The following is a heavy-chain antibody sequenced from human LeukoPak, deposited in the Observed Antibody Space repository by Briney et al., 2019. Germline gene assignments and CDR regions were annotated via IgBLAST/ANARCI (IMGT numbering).Heavy chain of an antibody. CDR2: IRWNSGSI. CDR3: EKDNRRHYTSGPNPDSLH. J-gene: IGHJ4*02. D-gene: IGHD6-19*01. Sequence: PGRSLRLSCAGSGFIFNNYAMHWVRQPPGKGLEGVSGIRWNSGSIDYADSVKGRFTISRDNDKNSLYLQMNSLRVEDTAFYYCEKDNRRHYTSGPNPDSLHWGQGALVTVSS. CDR1: GFIFNNYA. V-gene: IGHV3-9*01.